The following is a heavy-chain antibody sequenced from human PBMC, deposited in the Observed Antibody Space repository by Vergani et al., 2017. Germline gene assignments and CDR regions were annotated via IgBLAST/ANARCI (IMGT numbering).Heavy chain of an antibody. Sequence: EVQLVESGGGLVQPGGSLRLSCAASGFTVSSNYMSWVRQAPGKGLGWVSVIYSGGSTYYADSVKGRFTISRDNSKNSLYLQMNSLRAKDTAVYYCARDREGIAVAGGDGMDVWGQGTTVTVSS. CDR1: GFTVSSNY. V-gene: IGHV3-66*01. D-gene: IGHD6-19*01. J-gene: IGHJ6*02. CDR2: IYSGGST. CDR3: ARDREGIAVAGGDGMDV.